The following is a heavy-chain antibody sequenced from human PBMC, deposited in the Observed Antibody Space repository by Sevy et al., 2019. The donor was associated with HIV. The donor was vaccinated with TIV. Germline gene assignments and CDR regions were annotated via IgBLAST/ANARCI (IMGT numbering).Heavy chain of an antibody. D-gene: IGHD3-16*01. CDR1: GYTFNTFT. V-gene: IGHV1-3*01. CDR2: LNPGNGNT. CDR3: ARDPYARRGFDY. Sequence: ASVKVSCKVSGYTFNTFTIHWLRQAPGQSLVWMGWLNPGNGNTKSAQHFRGRVTITRDTSARTAYLELTGLTSEDTAVYFCARDPYARRGFDYWGQGTLVTVSS. J-gene: IGHJ4*02.